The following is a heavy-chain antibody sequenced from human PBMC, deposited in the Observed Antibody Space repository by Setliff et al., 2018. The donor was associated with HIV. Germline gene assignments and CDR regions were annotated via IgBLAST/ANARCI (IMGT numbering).Heavy chain of an antibody. V-gene: IGHV4-39*01. CDR1: GGSISTRSPYY. Sequence: SETLSLTCSVSGGSISTRSPYYWGWIRQPPGKGLEWIGSISYSGTTYHNPSLKSRVTISVDTSNNQFFLKLTSVTAADTAAYYCARGDHRIIAAAGSGWFDPWGQGTLVTVSS. CDR2: ISYSGTT. CDR3: ARGDHRIIAAAGSGWFDP. J-gene: IGHJ5*02. D-gene: IGHD6-13*01.